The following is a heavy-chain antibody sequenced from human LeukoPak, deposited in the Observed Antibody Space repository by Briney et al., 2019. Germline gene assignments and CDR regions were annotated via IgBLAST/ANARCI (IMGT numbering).Heavy chain of an antibody. CDR3: ARGHSSGYEPFDY. CDR1: GDSVSSNSAA. V-gene: IGHV6-1*01. J-gene: IGHJ4*02. D-gene: IGHD3-22*01. CDR2: TYYRSNWYN. Sequence: SQTLSLTCALSGDSVSSNSAAWNWIRQSPPRGLEWLGRTYYRSNWYNDYAVSVKSRITINPDTSKNQFSLQLNSVTPEDTAVYYCARGHSSGYEPFDYWGQGTLVTVSS.